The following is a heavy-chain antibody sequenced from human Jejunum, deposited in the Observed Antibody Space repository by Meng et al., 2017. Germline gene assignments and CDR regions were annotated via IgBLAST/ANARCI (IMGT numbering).Heavy chain of an antibody. CDR3: ARDHMGSLDY. CDR1: GGSVSRAGYQ. Sequence: HGQLQESGPGLVRPSETLSLICSGSGGSVSRAGYQWSWIRQPPGKGLEWIGYASTNYNPSLKSRVTISVDTSKNQFSLRLTSVTAADTAVYYCARDHMGSLDYWGQGILVTVSS. J-gene: IGHJ4*02. CDR2: AST. D-gene: IGHD1-26*01. V-gene: IGHV4-61*08.